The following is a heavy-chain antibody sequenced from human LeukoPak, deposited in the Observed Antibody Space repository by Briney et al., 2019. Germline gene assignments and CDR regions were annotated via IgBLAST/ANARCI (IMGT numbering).Heavy chain of an antibody. J-gene: IGHJ6*03. CDR1: GGTFSTYA. CDR2: IIPIFGTA. CDR3: ARNRGADMDV. Sequence: WASVKVSCKASGGTFSTYAISWVRQDPGQGLEWMGGIIPIFGTANYAQKFQGRVTITTDESTSTAYMELSSLRSEDTAVYYCARNRGADMDVWGKGTTVTVSS. D-gene: IGHD7-27*01. V-gene: IGHV1-69*05.